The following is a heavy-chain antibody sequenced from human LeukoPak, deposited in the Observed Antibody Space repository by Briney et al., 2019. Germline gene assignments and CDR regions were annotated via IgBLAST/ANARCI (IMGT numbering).Heavy chain of an antibody. D-gene: IGHD3-10*01. J-gene: IGHJ5*02. CDR3: AKNGHYYDSVRGWFDP. Sequence: SETLSLTCTVSGDSISSGYYYWSWIRQLPGKGLEWIGYISYSGSTYYNPSLKSRLTISLDTSKNQFSLRLTSVTAADTAVYYCAKNGHYYDSVRGWFDPWGQGTLVTVSS. CDR1: GDSISSGYYY. V-gene: IGHV4-31*03. CDR2: ISYSGST.